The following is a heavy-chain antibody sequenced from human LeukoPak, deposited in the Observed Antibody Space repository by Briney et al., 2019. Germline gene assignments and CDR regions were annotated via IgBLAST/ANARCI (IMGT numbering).Heavy chain of an antibody. D-gene: IGHD6-19*01. J-gene: IGHJ4*02. V-gene: IGHV4-34*01. CDR1: GGSFIDYY. Sequence: SSETLSLTCAVYGGSFIDYYWSWVRQPPGKGLEWIGEINHSGSTNYNPSLKSRVTMSLDTSKKQFSLKLSSVTAADTAVYYCASSLAVAGPFDYWGQGTLVTVSS. CDR3: ASSLAVAGPFDY. CDR2: INHSGST.